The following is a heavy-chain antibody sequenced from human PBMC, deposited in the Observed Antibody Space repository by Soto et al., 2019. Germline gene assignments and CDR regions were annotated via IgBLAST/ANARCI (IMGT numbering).Heavy chain of an antibody. CDR1: GFTFSSYS. Sequence: GGSLRLSCAASGFTFSSYSMNWVRQAPGKGLEWVSSISSSSSYIYYADSVKGRFTISRDNAKNSLYLQMNSLRAEDTAVYYCARAYYGSGILYNYMDVWGKGTTVTVSS. CDR2: ISSSSSYI. CDR3: ARAYYGSGILYNYMDV. V-gene: IGHV3-21*01. D-gene: IGHD3-10*01. J-gene: IGHJ6*03.